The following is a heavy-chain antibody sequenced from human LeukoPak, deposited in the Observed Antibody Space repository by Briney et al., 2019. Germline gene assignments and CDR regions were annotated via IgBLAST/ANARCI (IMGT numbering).Heavy chain of an antibody. CDR2: IVVGSGNT. J-gene: IGHJ3*02. V-gene: IGHV1-58*01. CDR3: AINEDCSNIRCYNGAFDI. Sequence: GASVKVSCKASGFTFTSSAVQWVRQARGQRLEWIGWIVVGSGNTNYAQKFQERVTITRDMSTSTVYMELSSLRPDDTAVYYCAINEDCSNIRCYNGAFDIWGQGTMVTVSS. D-gene: IGHD4-11*01. CDR1: GFTFTSSA.